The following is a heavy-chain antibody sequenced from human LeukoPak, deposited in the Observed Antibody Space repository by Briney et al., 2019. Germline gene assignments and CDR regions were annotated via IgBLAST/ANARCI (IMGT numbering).Heavy chain of an antibody. Sequence: PSETLSLTCTVSGGSISSGGYYWSWIRQHPGKGLEWIGYIYYSGSTYYNPSLKSRVTISVDTSKNQFSLKLSSVTAADTAVYYCASLRRPTYYDILTGYYRGIDYWGQGTLVTVSS. CDR1: GGSISSGGYY. CDR3: ASLRRPTYYDILTGYYRGIDY. V-gene: IGHV4-31*03. D-gene: IGHD3-9*01. J-gene: IGHJ4*02. CDR2: IYYSGST.